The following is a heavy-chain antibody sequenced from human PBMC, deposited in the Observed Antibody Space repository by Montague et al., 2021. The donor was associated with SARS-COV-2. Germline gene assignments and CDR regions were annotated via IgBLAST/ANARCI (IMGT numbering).Heavy chain of an antibody. J-gene: IGHJ4*02. Sequence: SETLSLTCTVSGDSVSHDFWTWIRQPPGKGLEWIGYVYYSRSSSYNPSLRGRVSIAVDTSKNQFSLTLSTVTAADTAIYYCVRDPAPGGSGTFFDYWGQGTLVAVSS. CDR1: GDSVSHDF. CDR2: VYYSRSS. D-gene: IGHD1-26*01. V-gene: IGHV4-59*02. CDR3: VRDPAPGGSGTFFDY.